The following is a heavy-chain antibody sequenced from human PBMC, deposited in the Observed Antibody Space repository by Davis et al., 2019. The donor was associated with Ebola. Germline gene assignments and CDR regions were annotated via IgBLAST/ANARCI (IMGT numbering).Heavy chain of an antibody. CDR1: GYTFTSYY. V-gene: IGHV1-46*01. CDR3: ARDEQVGSTSRGWFDP. CDR2: INPSGGST. J-gene: IGHJ5*02. Sequence: ASVTVSCKASGYTFTSYYMHWVRQAPGQGLEWMGIINPSGGSTSYAQKFQGRVTMTRDTSTSTVYMELSSLRSEDTAVYYCARDEQVGSTSRGWFDPWGQGTLVTVSS. D-gene: IGHD2-2*01.